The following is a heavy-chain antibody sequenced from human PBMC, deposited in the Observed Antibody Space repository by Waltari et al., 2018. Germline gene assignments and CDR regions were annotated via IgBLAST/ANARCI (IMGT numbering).Heavy chain of an antibody. CDR1: GFTFSNYG. J-gene: IGHJ4*02. D-gene: IGHD6-19*01. V-gene: IGHV3-30*02. Sequence: QVQLVESGGGVVQPGGSLRLSCAASGFTFSNYGMHCVRQAPGKGLEWVAFIRYDGSNKYYADSVKGRFTISRDTSKNTLYLQMNSLRAEDTGMYYCAKGDGRAVAGPDYWGQGTLVTVSS. CDR2: IRYDGSNK. CDR3: AKGDGRAVAGPDY.